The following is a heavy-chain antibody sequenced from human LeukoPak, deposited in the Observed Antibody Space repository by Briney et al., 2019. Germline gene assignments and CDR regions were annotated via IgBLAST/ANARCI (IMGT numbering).Heavy chain of an antibody. V-gene: IGHV4-38-2*01. CDR2: IYYSGST. D-gene: IGHD6-13*01. CDR1: GFTFSDYY. CDR3: ARVYSSSWYSEWYFDL. J-gene: IGHJ2*01. Sequence: LRLSCAASGFTFSDYYMNWIRQPPGKGLEWIGSIYYSGSTYYNPSLKSRVTISVDTSKNQFSLKLSSVTAADTAVYYCARVYSSSWYSEWYFDLWGRGTLVTVSS.